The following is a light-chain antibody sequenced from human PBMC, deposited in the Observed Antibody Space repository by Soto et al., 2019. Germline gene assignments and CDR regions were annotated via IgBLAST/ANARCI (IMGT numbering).Light chain of an antibody. J-gene: IGKJ5*01. V-gene: IGKV2-28*01. CDR2: LGS. CDR1: QSLLHSNSNTY. CDR3: NQPLQIPIS. Sequence: DIVLTQSPAYLPVTPGEPASISCTSSQSLLHSNSNTYLARYLQKPGQSPQLLIYLGSNRVPGESDRFCGSRAGIHVSLNISRVPAGDIGIHVCNQPLQIPISFGQGTRL.